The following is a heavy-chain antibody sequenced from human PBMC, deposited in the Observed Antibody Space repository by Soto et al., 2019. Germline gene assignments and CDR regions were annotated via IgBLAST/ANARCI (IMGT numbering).Heavy chain of an antibody. CDR1: GFTFSDHY. Sequence: EVQLVESGGGLVQPGGSLRLSCAASGFTFSDHYMDWVRQAPGKGLEWVGRTRNKANSYTTEYAASVKGRFTISRDDSKNSLYLQMNSLKTEDTAVYYCARVSDRYDYVWGSYLDYWGQGTLVTVSS. CDR3: ARVSDRYDYVWGSYLDY. D-gene: IGHD3-16*01. CDR2: TRNKANSYTT. J-gene: IGHJ4*02. V-gene: IGHV3-72*01.